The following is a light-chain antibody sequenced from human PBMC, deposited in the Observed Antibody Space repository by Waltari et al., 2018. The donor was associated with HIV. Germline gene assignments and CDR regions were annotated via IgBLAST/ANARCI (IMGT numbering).Light chain of an antibody. V-gene: IGLV2-14*01. CDR3: SSFTTSNYLL. CDR2: EVS. Sequence: QSALTQPASVSGSPGQSITVSCPGTSSDVGAYDFVSWYQQTPGAAPTLVIYEVSYRPSGISNRFSGSKSGNTASLTISGLQTEDEADYYCSSFTTSNYLLFGGGTKVTVL. J-gene: IGLJ2*01. CDR1: SSDVGAYDF.